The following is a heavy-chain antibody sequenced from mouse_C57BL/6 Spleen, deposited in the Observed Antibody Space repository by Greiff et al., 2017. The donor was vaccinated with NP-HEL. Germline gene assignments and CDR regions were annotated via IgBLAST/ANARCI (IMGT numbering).Heavy chain of an antibody. CDR3: ATIYYGYDEDARFAY. J-gene: IGHJ3*01. V-gene: IGHV1-26*01. D-gene: IGHD2-2*01. CDR1: GYTFTDYY. Sequence: EVQLQQSGPELVKPGASVKISCKASGYTFTDYYMNWVKQSHGKSLEWIGDINPNNGGTSYNQKFKGKATLTVDKSSSTAYMELRSLTSEDSAVYYCATIYYGYDEDARFAYWGQGTLVTVSA. CDR2: INPNNGGT.